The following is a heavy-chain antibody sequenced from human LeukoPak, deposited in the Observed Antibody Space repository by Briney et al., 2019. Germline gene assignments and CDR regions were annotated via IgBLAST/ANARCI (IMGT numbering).Heavy chain of an antibody. Sequence: SVKVSCKASGYTFTGYYMHWVRQAPGQGLEWMGGIIPIFGTANYAQKFQGRVTITADESTSTAYMELSSLRSEDTAVYYCARDRTTAYYYDSSGYDYWGQGTLVTVSS. J-gene: IGHJ4*02. CDR3: ARDRTTAYYYDSSGYDY. D-gene: IGHD3-22*01. CDR1: GYTFTGYY. V-gene: IGHV1-69*13. CDR2: IIPIFGTA.